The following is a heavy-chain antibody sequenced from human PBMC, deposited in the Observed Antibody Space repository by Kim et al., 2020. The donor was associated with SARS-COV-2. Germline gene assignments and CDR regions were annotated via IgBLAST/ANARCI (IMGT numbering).Heavy chain of an antibody. V-gene: IGHV3-11*01. CDR1: GFTFSDYY. Sequence: GGSLRLSCAASGFTFSDYYMSWIRQAPGKGLEWVSYISSSGSTIYYADSVKGRFTISRDNAKNSLYLQMNSLRAEDTAVYYCARDSGGNSHYYYYYGMDVWGQGTTVTVSS. CDR3: ARDSGGNSHYYYYYGMDV. J-gene: IGHJ6*02. CDR2: ISSSGSTI. D-gene: IGHD4-4*01.